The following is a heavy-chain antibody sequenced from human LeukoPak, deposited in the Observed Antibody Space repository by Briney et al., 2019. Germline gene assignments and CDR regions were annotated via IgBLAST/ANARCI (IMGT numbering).Heavy chain of an antibody. V-gene: IGHV3-23*01. J-gene: IGHJ5*02. D-gene: IGHD3-10*01. CDR1: GFTFSSSA. Sequence: GGSLRLSCAASGFTFSSSAMSWVRQIPGKGLEWVSGISASGGSTYYADSVKGRFTISGDNSKNTLYLQMNSLRAEDTAVYYCAKGPMVRGLYNWFDPWGQGTLVTVSS. CDR2: ISASGGST. CDR3: AKGPMVRGLYNWFDP.